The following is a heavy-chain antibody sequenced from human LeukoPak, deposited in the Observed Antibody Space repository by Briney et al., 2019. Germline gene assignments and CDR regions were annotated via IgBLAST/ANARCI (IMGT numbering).Heavy chain of an antibody. D-gene: IGHD3-22*01. CDR1: GFTFSSYW. CDR3: ARAPSETGGYYPEYFRH. J-gene: IGHJ1*01. V-gene: IGHV3-74*01. Sequence: GGSLRLSCAASGFTFSSYWMHWVRQAPGKGLVWVSRIKSDGSTNYADSVKGRFTISRDNAKNTVSLQMDSLRAEDTAVYYCARAPSETGGYYPEYFRHWGQGTLVTVSS. CDR2: IKSDGST.